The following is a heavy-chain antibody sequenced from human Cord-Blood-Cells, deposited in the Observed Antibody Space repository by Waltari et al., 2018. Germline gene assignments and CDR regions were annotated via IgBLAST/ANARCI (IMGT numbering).Heavy chain of an antibody. D-gene: IGHD3-3*01. CDR2: IYYSGST. CDR3: ARQPYDFWSGYYLDY. V-gene: IGHV4-39*01. CDR1: GGSISSSSYY. Sequence: QLQLQESGPGLVQPSETLSLTCTVSGGSISSSSYYWGWIRQPPGKGLEWIGSIYYSGSTYYNPSLKSRVTISVDTSKNQFSLKLSSVTAADTAVYYCARQPYDFWSGYYLDYWGQGTLVTVSS. J-gene: IGHJ4*02.